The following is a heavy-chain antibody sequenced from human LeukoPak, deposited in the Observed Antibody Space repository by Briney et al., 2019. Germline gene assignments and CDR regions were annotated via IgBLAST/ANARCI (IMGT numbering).Heavy chain of an antibody. CDR1: GDSVSSTY. D-gene: IGHD7-27*01. V-gene: IGHV4-59*02. CDR2: GHHSERS. CDR3: ARETPGAGHFDY. J-gene: IGHJ4*02. Sequence: SETLSLTCSVSGDSVSSTYWSWVRQLPGKGLEWIAYGHHSERSNYNPSLKSRVTISVDTSKNQFSLKLTAVTAADTAVYYCARETPGAGHFDYWGQGSLVTVSS.